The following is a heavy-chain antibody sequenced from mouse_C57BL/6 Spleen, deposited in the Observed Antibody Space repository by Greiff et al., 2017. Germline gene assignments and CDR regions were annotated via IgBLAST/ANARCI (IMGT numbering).Heavy chain of an antibody. CDR1: GFTFSSYG. CDR3: ARRKGSDYDYDYAMDY. Sequence: EVKLMESGGDLVKPGGSLKLSCAASGFTFSSYGMSWVRQTPDKRLEWVATISSGGSYTYYPDSVKGRFTISRDNAKNTLYLQISSLKSEDTAMYYGARRKGSDYDYDYAMDYWGQGTSVTVSS. D-gene: IGHD2-4*01. V-gene: IGHV5-6*02. CDR2: ISSGGSYT. J-gene: IGHJ4*01.